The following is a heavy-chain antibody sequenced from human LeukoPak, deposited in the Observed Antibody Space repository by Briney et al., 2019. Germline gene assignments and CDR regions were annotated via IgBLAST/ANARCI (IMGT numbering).Heavy chain of an antibody. Sequence: SETLSLTCTVSGGSITNYYWSWIRQPPGKGLEWIGYIYYNGNTNYNASLKSRVTVSVDTSKNQFSLEVRSVTAADTAVYYCARYYEARTLDYWGQGTLATVSS. V-gene: IGHV4-59*01. CDR3: ARYYEARTLDY. CDR1: GGSITNYY. D-gene: IGHD3-22*01. J-gene: IGHJ4*02. CDR2: IYYNGNT.